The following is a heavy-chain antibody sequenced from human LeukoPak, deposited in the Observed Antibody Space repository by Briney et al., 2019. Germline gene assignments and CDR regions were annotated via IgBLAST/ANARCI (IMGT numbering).Heavy chain of an antibody. CDR3: ASAPELARYYYDSSGYRFDY. Sequence: GXSLRLSCAASGFTFSSYEMNWVRQAPGKGLEWVSYISSSGSTIYYADSVKGRFTISRDNAKNSLYLQMNSLRAEDTAVYYCASAPELARYYYDSSGYRFDYWGQGTLVTVSS. CDR1: GFTFSSYE. J-gene: IGHJ4*02. V-gene: IGHV3-48*03. CDR2: ISSSGSTI. D-gene: IGHD3-22*01.